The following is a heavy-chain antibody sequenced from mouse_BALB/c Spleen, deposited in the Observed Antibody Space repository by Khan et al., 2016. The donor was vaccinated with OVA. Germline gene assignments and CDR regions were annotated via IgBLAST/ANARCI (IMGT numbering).Heavy chain of an antibody. D-gene: IGHD1-1*01. CDR3: AKLLGSDYDAMDD. CDR1: GFPLTDNG. Sequence: QVQLKESGPGLVAPSQRLSITCTVPGFPLTDNGLSWIRQPPGKGLEWLGLLWGGGSTYNNSVLKSRLRISLHNPQRHVFLKMNSLQTDDTAMDYCAKLLGSDYDAMDDWGQGTSVTVSS. CDR2: LWGGGST. V-gene: IGHV2-6-5*01. J-gene: IGHJ4*01.